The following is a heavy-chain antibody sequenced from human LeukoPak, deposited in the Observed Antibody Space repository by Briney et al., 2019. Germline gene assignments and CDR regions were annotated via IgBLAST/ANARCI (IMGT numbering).Heavy chain of an antibody. J-gene: IGHJ3*02. CDR1: GFTFGSYS. V-gene: IGHV3-21*06. Sequence: GGSLRLSCAASGFTFGSYSMNWVRQAPGKGLEWVSSISSSSSYIYYADSVKGRFTISRDNAKSSLYLQMNSLRAEDTAVYYCARDTLWSGSAPNAFDIWGQGTRVTVSS. D-gene: IGHD1-26*01. CDR2: ISSSSSYI. CDR3: ARDTLWSGSAPNAFDI.